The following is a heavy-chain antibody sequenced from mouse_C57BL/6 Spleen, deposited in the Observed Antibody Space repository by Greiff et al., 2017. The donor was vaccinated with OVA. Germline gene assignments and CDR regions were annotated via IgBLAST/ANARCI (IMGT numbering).Heavy chain of an antibody. CDR3: ARHDYDGYYYAMDY. CDR1: GYTFTSYW. D-gene: IGHD2-4*01. J-gene: IGHJ4*01. Sequence: LQQPGASVKLSCKASGYTFTSYWMHWVKQRPGQGLEWIGMIHPNSGSTNYNEKFKSKATLTVDKSSSTAYMQLSSLTSEDSAVYYCARHDYDGYYYAMDYWGQGTSVTVSA. CDR2: IHPNSGST. V-gene: IGHV1-64*01.